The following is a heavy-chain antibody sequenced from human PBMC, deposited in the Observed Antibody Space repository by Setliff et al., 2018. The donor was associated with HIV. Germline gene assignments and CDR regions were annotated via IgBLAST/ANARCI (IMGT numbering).Heavy chain of an antibody. Sequence: SETLSLTCTVSGDSISSDAYYWSWIRQHPEKGLEWVGYISYGGGSYYNPSLKSRISISMDTSKNQFSLKLKSVTAADTAVYYCARLNVEMFVVMAATPGWFGPWGQGILVTVSS. V-gene: IGHV4-31*03. CDR3: ARLNVEMFVVMAATPGWFGP. D-gene: IGHD2-15*01. CDR1: GDSISSDAYY. J-gene: IGHJ5*02. CDR2: ISYGGGS.